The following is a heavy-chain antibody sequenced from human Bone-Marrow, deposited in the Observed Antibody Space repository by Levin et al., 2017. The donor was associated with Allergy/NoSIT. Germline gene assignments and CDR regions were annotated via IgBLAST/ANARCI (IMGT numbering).Heavy chain of an antibody. V-gene: IGHV3-53*05. CDR2: IYSGGSS. CDR3: ARGGYNDAFDV. D-gene: IGHD5-24*01. Sequence: SCAASGFSVSNYYMSWVRQAPGKGLECVSVIYSGGSSYFADSVRGRFTFSRDNSKNALILQMNGLRAEDTAVYYCARGGYNDAFDVWGQGTVVTVSS. J-gene: IGHJ3*01. CDR1: GFSVSNYY.